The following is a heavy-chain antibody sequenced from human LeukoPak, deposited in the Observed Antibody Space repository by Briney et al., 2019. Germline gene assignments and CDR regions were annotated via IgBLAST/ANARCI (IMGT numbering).Heavy chain of an antibody. V-gene: IGHV3-23*01. D-gene: IGHD3-10*01. CDR2: ISGSGGST. CDR3: AKAGITMVRGAHYFDY. CDR1: GFTFSSYA. J-gene: IGHJ4*02. Sequence: PGGSLRLSCAASGFTFSSYAMSWVRQAPGKGLEWVSAISGSGGSTYYADSVKGRFTTSRDNSKNTLYLQMNSLRAEDTAVYYCAKAGITMVRGAHYFDYWGQGTLVTVSS.